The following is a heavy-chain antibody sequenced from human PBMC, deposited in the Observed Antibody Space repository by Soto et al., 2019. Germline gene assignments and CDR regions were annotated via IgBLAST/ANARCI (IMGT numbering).Heavy chain of an antibody. J-gene: IGHJ3*02. CDR2: ISGDGGRT. D-gene: IGHD2-21*01. Sequence: GGSLRPSCLASGITFADFAMTWVRHPQGKGLEQVSTISGDGGRTYYADSVKGRFTVSRDNLKKTLYLQMGSLRDDDTAVYYCAKDQPLYCVGPTCHSGQDEAFDIWGQGTMVTFSS. CDR1: GITFADFA. CDR3: AKDQPLYCVGPTCHSGQDEAFDI. V-gene: IGHV3-23*01.